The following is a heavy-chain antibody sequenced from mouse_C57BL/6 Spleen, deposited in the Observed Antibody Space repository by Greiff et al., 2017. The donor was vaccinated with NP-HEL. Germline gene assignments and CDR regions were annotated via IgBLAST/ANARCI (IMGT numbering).Heavy chain of an antibody. D-gene: IGHD4-1*01. Sequence: ESGPGLVKPSQSLSLTCSVTGYSITSGYYWNWIRQFPGNKLEWMGYISYDGSNNYNPSLKNRISITRDTSENQFFLKLNSVTTEDTATYYCARNWDDYWGQGTTLTVSS. J-gene: IGHJ2*01. CDR3: ARNWDDY. V-gene: IGHV3-6*01. CDR2: ISYDGSN. CDR1: GYSITSGYY.